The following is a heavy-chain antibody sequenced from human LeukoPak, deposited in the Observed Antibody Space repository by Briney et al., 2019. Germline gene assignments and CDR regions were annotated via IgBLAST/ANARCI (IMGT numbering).Heavy chain of an antibody. Sequence: SETLSLTCTVSGGSISSSSYYWGWIRQPPGKGLEWIGSIYYSGSTYYNPSLKSRVTISVDTSKNQFSLKLSSVTAADTAVYYCARDHTSGSYYWGQGTLVTVSS. D-gene: IGHD1-26*01. J-gene: IGHJ4*02. V-gene: IGHV4-39*07. CDR3: ARDHTSGSYY. CDR1: GGSISSSSYY. CDR2: IYYSGST.